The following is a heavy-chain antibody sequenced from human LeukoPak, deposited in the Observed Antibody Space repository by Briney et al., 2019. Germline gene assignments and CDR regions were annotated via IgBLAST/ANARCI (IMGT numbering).Heavy chain of an antibody. CDR3: ANGKPEYTSGWPRGRF. CDR1: GFTFRNYA. D-gene: IGHD6-19*01. CDR2: LSSSGGTT. J-gene: IGHJ4*02. V-gene: IGHV3-23*01. Sequence: GGSLRLSCAVSGFTFRNYAMMWVRQAPGKGLEWVSALSSSGGTTYYADSAKGRFTISRDNSKSTLYLQMNSLRADDTAVYYCANGKPEYTSGWPRGRFWGQGTLVTVSS.